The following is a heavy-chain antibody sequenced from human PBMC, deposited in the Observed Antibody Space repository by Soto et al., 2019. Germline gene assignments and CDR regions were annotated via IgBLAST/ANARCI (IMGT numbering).Heavy chain of an antibody. J-gene: IGHJ5*02. D-gene: IGHD2-2*01. CDR1: GYTFTGYY. Sequence: GASVKVSCKASGYTFTGYYMHWVRQAPGQGLEWMGWINPNSGGTNYAQKFQGRVTMTRDTSISTAYMELSRLRSDDTAVYYCARGYCSSTRCQNWFDPWRQGTLVTVSS. CDR2: INPNSGGT. CDR3: ARGYCSSTRCQNWFDP. V-gene: IGHV1-2*02.